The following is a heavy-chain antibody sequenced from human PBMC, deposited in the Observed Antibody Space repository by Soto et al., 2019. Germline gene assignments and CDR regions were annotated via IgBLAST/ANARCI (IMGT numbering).Heavy chain of an antibody. CDR1: GDSIGSSRYY. V-gene: IGHV4-39*01. D-gene: IGHD3-22*01. J-gene: IGHJ1*01. CDR3: ARYCDNSQRPDFDH. CDR2: IYYTGAT. Sequence: PSETLSLTCTVSGDSIGSSRYYWAWVRRPPGKGLEWVGTIYYTGATYYSPSLKTRLTMSIDTSGSQFSLKLISLLAADTAFHSCARYCDNSQRPDFDHWGQGILLTASS.